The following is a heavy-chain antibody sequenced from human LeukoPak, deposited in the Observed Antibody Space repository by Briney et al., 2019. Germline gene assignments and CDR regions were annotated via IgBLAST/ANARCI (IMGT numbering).Heavy chain of an antibody. CDR2: ISGSGGST. CDR3: AKCRPVQLWVYYDY. D-gene: IGHD5-18*01. J-gene: IGHJ4*02. Sequence: GGSLRLSCAASGFTFSSYAMSWVRQAPGKGLEWVSAISGSGGSTYYADSVKGRFTISRDNSKNTLYLQMNSLRAEDMAVYYCAKCRPVQLWVYYDYWGQGTLVTVSS. V-gene: IGHV3-23*01. CDR1: GFTFSSYA.